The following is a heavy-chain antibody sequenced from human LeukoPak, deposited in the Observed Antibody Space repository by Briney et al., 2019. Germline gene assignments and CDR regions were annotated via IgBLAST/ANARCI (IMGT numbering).Heavy chain of an antibody. Sequence: GGSLRLSCAASGFTLSTSGMHWVRQAPGKGLEWVAVIWFDGSNKHYADPVKGRFSISRDNSENTLYLQMNSLRAEDTAVYYCARDPSYCSSTNCYVGSPLYYYYPMDVWGQGTTVTVSS. V-gene: IGHV3-33*01. J-gene: IGHJ6*02. CDR3: ARDPSYCSSTNCYVGSPLYYYYPMDV. CDR1: GFTLSTSG. D-gene: IGHD2-2*01. CDR2: IWFDGSNK.